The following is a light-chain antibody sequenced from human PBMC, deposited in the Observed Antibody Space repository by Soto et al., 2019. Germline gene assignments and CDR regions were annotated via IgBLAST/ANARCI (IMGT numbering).Light chain of an antibody. CDR3: GSYAGSSTLV. V-gene: IGLV2-23*01. CDR2: EGS. Sequence: QSVLTQPASVSGSPGQSVSISCTGTSSDVGSYNLVSWYQQHPGKAPKVLIFEGSKGPSGVSNRFSASKSGNTASLTISGLQAEDEAYYYCGSYAGSSTLVFGGGTKLTVL. CDR1: SSDVGSYNL. J-gene: IGLJ2*01.